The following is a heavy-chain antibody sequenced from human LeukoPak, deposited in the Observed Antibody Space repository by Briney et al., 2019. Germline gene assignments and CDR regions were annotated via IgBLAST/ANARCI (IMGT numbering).Heavy chain of an antibody. D-gene: IGHD2-2*02. CDR1: GGTFSSYA. CDR2: IIPIFGTA. CDR3: ARSGPDCSSTSCYRDFDY. Sequence: GSSVKVSCKASGGTFSSYAISWVRQAPGQGLEWMGGIIPIFGTANYAQKFQGRVTITADESTSTAYMELSSLRSEDTAVYYCARSGPDCSSTSCYRDFDYWGQGTLVTVSS. J-gene: IGHJ4*02. V-gene: IGHV1-69*01.